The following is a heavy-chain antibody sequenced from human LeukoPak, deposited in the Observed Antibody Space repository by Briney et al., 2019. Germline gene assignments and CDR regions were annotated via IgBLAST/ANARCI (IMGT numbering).Heavy chain of an antibody. Sequence: GPSVNPSCTASGYTFTTFYVHWVRHAPGQGLEWMGIINPSGGTTVSAQTFQGRVNIPRDPSPSTAYTELSSLRSAAPAVHYLWGGYYYNSGAGFSEYWGQGTLVTVSS. CDR1: GYTFTTFY. J-gene: IGHJ4*02. CDR3: WGGYYYNSGAGFSEY. CDR2: INPSGGTT. D-gene: IGHD3-22*01. V-gene: IGHV1-46*01.